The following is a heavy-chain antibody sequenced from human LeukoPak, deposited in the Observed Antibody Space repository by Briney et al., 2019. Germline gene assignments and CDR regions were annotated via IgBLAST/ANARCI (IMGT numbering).Heavy chain of an antibody. J-gene: IGHJ6*02. Sequence: GASVKVSCKASGGTFSSYAISWVRQAPGQGLEWMGGIIPIFGTANYAQKFQGRVTITADESTSTAYMELSSLRSEDTAVYYCARDNWGSVAGYYYGMDVWGQGTTVTVSS. V-gene: IGHV1-69*13. D-gene: IGHD7-27*01. CDR1: GGTFSSYA. CDR2: IIPIFGTA. CDR3: ARDNWGSVAGYYYGMDV.